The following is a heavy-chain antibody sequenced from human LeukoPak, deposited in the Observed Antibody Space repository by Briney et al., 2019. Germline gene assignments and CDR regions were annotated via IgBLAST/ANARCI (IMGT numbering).Heavy chain of an antibody. V-gene: IGHV1-8*01. D-gene: IGHD1-26*01. Sequence: ASVKVSCKASGYTFTSYDINWVRQATGQGLEWMGWMNPNSGNTGYAQKFQGRVTMTRNTSISTAYMELSSLRSEDTAVYCCARRGVGGRYYYYGMDVWGQGTTVTVSS. CDR3: ARRGVGGRYYYYGMDV. CDR1: GYTFTSYD. J-gene: IGHJ6*02. CDR2: MNPNSGNT.